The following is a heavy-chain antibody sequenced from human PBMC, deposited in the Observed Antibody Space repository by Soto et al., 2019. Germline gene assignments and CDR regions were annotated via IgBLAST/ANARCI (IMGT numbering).Heavy chain of an antibody. CDR1: GFPFSTDW. D-gene: IGHD6-25*01. Sequence: PAGSLTLSCAASGFPFSTDWMHCVRHSPGNWPVWVSRINNDGRTTRDEASMKGRITIIRANAKHTLYLQINSLGAEDTAVYYCASQRLYYYGLDVWGQGTTVTVSS. CDR3: ASQRLYYYGLDV. J-gene: IGHJ6*02. V-gene: IGHV3-74*01. CDR2: INNDGRTT.